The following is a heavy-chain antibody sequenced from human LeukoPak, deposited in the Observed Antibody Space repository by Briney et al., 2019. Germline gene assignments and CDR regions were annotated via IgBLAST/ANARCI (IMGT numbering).Heavy chain of an antibody. CDR3: ARSPGHYYGSGSYYIDY. V-gene: IGHV4-34*01. D-gene: IGHD3-10*01. Sequence: SETLSLTCAVYGGSSSGYYWSWIRQPPGKGLEWIGEINHSGSTNYNPSLKSRVTISVDTSKNQFSLKLSSVTAADTAVYYCARSPGHYYGSGSYYIDYWGQGTLVTVSS. CDR1: GGSSSGYY. J-gene: IGHJ4*02. CDR2: INHSGST.